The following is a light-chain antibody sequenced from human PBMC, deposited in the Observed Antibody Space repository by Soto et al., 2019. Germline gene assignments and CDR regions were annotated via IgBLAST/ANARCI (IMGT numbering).Light chain of an antibody. V-gene: IGKV3-15*01. Sequence: ETLVTQSPDTLSVSPGDRATLSCRASPSVKNNLAWYQQKPGQAPRLLIFGASTRASSVPARFSGSGSGTDFTLTISSLQSEDAAVYYCQQYNAWPLTFGGGTRV. J-gene: IGKJ4*01. CDR3: QQYNAWPLT. CDR1: PSVKNN. CDR2: GAS.